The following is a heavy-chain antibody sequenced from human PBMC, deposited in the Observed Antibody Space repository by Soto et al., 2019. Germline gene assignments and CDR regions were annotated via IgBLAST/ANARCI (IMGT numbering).Heavy chain of an antibody. CDR1: GFTFSSYS. CDR3: ARDRRRDGVGHHNNQNAFDI. Sequence: GGSLRLSCAASGFTFSSYSMNWVRQAPGKGLEWVSYISSSSSTIYYADSVKGRFTISRDNAKNSLYLQMNSLRDEDTAVYYCARDRRRDGVGHHNNQNAFDIWGQGTMVTVSS. J-gene: IGHJ3*02. D-gene: IGHD4-17*01. CDR2: ISSSSSTI. V-gene: IGHV3-48*02.